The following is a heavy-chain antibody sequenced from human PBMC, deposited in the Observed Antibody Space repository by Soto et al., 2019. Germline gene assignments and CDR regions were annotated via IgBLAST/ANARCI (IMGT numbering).Heavy chain of an antibody. CDR2: ISGSGGST. CDR3: AKVLYSSYDYFDY. CDR1: GFTFSSYA. D-gene: IGHD6-6*01. Sequence: GGSLRLSCAASGFTFSSYAMSWVRQAPGKGLEWVSVISGSGGSTYYADSVKGRFTISRDNSKNTLYLQMNSLRAEDTAVYYCAKVLYSSYDYFDYWGQGTLVTVSS. V-gene: IGHV3-23*01. J-gene: IGHJ4*02.